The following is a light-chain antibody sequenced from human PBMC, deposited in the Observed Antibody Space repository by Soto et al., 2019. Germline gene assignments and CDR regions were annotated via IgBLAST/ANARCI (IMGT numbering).Light chain of an antibody. CDR1: SSDVGNYNL. CDR3: CSYAPTSTFV. V-gene: IGLV2-23*01. Sequence: QSALTQPASVYGSPGQSITISCTGTSSDVGNYNLVSWYQQHPGKAPKLIIYEGSKRPSGVSNRFSGSKSGNTASLTVSGLQAEDEADYYCCSYAPTSTFVFGTGTKVTVL. J-gene: IGLJ1*01. CDR2: EGS.